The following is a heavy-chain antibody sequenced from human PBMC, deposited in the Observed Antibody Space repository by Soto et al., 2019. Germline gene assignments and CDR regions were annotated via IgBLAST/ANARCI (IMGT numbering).Heavy chain of an antibody. D-gene: IGHD3-22*01. CDR2: IYHSGST. Sequence: QLQLQESGSGLVKPSQTLSLTCAVSGGSISSGGYSWSWIRQPPGKGLEWIGYIYHSGSTYYNPSLKSRVTISVDRSKNQFSLKLSSVTAADTAVYYCARGVGYYYDSSGYQALDYWGQGTLVTVSS. V-gene: IGHV4-30-2*01. CDR3: ARGVGYYYDSSGYQALDY. CDR1: GGSISSGGYS. J-gene: IGHJ4*02.